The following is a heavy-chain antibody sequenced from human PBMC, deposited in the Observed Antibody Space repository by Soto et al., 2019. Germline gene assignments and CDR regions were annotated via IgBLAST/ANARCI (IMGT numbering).Heavy chain of an antibody. CDR3: AIGPGYYARIPQNKY. CDR2: MNPNSGNS. D-gene: IGHD3-9*01. Sequence: QVQLVQSGAEVKKPGASVKVSCKASGYTFTSYDITWVRQATGQGLEWMGWMNPNSGNSGFAQKFEGRVTVTRNTSRTTAYMELGSLISEDSAVYYCAIGPGYYARIPQNKYWGQGTLVTVSS. CDR1: GYTFTSYD. J-gene: IGHJ4*02. V-gene: IGHV1-8*01.